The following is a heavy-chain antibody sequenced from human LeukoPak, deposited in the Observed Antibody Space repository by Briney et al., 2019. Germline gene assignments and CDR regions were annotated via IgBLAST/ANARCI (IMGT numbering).Heavy chain of an antibody. CDR2: IIPILGIA. CDR1: GGTFSSYT. J-gene: IGHJ4*02. V-gene: IGHV1-69*04. CDR3: ARDEDYYDSSGYYLLGD. Sequence: GASVKVSCKASGGTFSSYTISWVRQAPGQGLEWMGRIIPILGIANYAQKFQGRVTITADRSTSTAYMELSSLRSEDTAVYYCARDEDYYDSSGYYLLGDWGQGTLVTVSS. D-gene: IGHD3-22*01.